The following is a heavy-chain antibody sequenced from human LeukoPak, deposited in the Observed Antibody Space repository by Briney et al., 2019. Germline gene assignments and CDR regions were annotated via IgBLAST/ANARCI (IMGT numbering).Heavy chain of an antibody. Sequence: MSSETLSLTCTVSGGSMSNYYWSWIRQPPGKGLEWIGYIYYSGSTNYNPSLKSRVTISVDTSKNQFSLKLSSVTAADTAVYFCARVTLLPTHIDHWGRGTLVTVSS. J-gene: IGHJ4*02. D-gene: IGHD2-15*01. V-gene: IGHV4-59*01. CDR3: ARVTLLPTHIDH. CDR2: IYYSGST. CDR1: GGSMSNYY.